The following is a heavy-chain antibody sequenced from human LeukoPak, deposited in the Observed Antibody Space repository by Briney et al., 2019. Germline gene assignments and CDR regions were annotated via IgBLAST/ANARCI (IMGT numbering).Heavy chain of an antibody. CDR3: TTDDGGVLLWFGES. V-gene: IGHV3-15*01. D-gene: IGHD3-10*01. CDR2: IKSKTDGGTT. J-gene: IGHJ6*02. CDR1: GFTFSNAW. Sequence: TGGSLRLSCAASGFTFSNAWMSWVRQAPGKGLEWVGRIKSKTDGGTTDYAAPVKGRFTISRGDSKNTLYLQMNSLKTEDTAVYYCTTDDGGVLLWFGESRGQGTTVTVSS.